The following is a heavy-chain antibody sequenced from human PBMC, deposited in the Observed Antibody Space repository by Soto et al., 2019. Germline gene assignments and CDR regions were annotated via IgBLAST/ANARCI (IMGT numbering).Heavy chain of an antibody. CDR1: GGNFRSYA. Sequence: GASVEVSCESYGGNFRSYAISWVRQAPGKGLEWMGGFDPEDGETIYAQKFQGRVTMTEDTSTDTAYMELSSLRSEDTAVYYCARDLLGVVVVADNWFDPWGQGTLVTVSS. CDR3: ARDLLGVVVVADNWFDP. CDR2: FDPEDGET. D-gene: IGHD2-15*01. J-gene: IGHJ5*02. V-gene: IGHV1-24*01.